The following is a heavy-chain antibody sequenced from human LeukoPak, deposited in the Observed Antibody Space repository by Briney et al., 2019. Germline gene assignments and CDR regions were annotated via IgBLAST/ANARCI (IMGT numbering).Heavy chain of an antibody. CDR3: ARDFDDPHAFDI. CDR2: IYSGGST. J-gene: IGHJ3*02. V-gene: IGHV3-53*01. CDR1: GFIVSSNY. Sequence: GGSLRLSCAASGFIVSSNYMSWVRQAPGKGLEWVSVIYSGGSTYYVDSVMGRFTISRDNSKNTLYLQMNSLRAEDTAVYYCARDFDDPHAFDIWGQGTTVTVSS. D-gene: IGHD3-9*01.